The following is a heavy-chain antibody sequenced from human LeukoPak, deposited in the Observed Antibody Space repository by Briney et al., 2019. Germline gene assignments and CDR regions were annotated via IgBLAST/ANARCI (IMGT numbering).Heavy chain of an antibody. CDR2: MNPNSGNT. V-gene: IGHV1-8*03. D-gene: IGHD2-2*02. J-gene: IGHJ5*02. CDR1: GYTFTSYD. CDR3: ARYCSSTSCYNRGYNWFDP. Sequence: ASVKVSCKASGYTFTSYDINWVRQANGQGLEWMGWMNPNSGNTGYAQKFQGRVTITRNTSISTAYMELSSLRSEDTAVYYCARYCSSTSCYNRGYNWFDPWGQGTLVTVSS.